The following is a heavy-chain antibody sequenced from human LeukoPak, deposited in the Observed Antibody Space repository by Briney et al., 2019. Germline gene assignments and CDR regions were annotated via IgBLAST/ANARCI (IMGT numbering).Heavy chain of an antibody. V-gene: IGHV3-21*01. CDR3: ARVQLGESSSWYFNNYYYYYYMDV. CDR1: GFTFSSYS. D-gene: IGHD6-13*01. CDR2: ISSSSSSYI. Sequence: GGSLRLSCAASGFTFSSYSMNWVRQAPGKGLEWASSISSSSSSYIYYADSVKGRFTISRDNAKNSLYLQMNSLRAEDTAVYYCARVQLGESSSWYFNNYYYYYYMDVWGKGTTVTVSS. J-gene: IGHJ6*03.